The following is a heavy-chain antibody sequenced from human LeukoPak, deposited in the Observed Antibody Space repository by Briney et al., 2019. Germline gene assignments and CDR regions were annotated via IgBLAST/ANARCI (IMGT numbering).Heavy chain of an antibody. CDR2: ISTDARTI. CDR1: GFTFTSYS. D-gene: IGHD3-9*01. V-gene: IGHV3-74*01. CDR3: ASFYFAGWFDP. J-gene: IGHJ5*02. Sequence: GGSLRLSCAASGFTFTSYSMHWVRQAPGKGLVWVSHISTDARTITYADFVKGRFTISRDNAKNSLYLQMNSLRAEDTAVYYCASFYFAGWFDPWGQGTLVTVSS.